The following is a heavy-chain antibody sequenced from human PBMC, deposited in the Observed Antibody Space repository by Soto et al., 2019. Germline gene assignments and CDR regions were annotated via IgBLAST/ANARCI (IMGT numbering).Heavy chain of an antibody. V-gene: IGHV4-39*06. J-gene: IGHJ4*02. CDR2: IYYTGIT. CDR3: ATSYGNAWYNY. CDR1: GGSISSSNYY. D-gene: IGHD6-13*01. Sequence: SETLSLICTVSGGSISSSNYYWGWIRQPPEKGLEWIGCIYYTGITYYNPSLKSRLTISVDRSKNQFTLKLTSVTVADTAVYYCATSYGNAWYNYWGQGTQVTVSS.